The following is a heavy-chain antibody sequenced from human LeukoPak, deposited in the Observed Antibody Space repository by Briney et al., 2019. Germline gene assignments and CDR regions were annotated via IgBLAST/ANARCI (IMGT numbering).Heavy chain of an antibody. CDR2: ISSSSSTI. CDR1: GFTFSSYS. J-gene: IGHJ4*02. D-gene: IGHD5-24*01. CDR3: ARESREMATLIDY. V-gene: IGHV3-48*01. Sequence: GGSLRLSCAASGFTFSSYSMNWVRQAPGKGLEWVSYISSSSSTIYYADSVKGRFTISRDNAKNSLYLQMNSLRAEDTAVYYCARESREMATLIDYWGQGTLVTVSS.